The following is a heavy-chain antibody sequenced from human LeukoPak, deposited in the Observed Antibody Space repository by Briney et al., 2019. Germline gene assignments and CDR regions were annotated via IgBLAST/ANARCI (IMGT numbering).Heavy chain of an antibody. D-gene: IGHD3-3*01. J-gene: IGHJ6*03. V-gene: IGHV3-23*01. CDR2: LSGSGTTT. CDR3: ARHLGPPSFLFCYMDV. CDR1: EFTFSRYA. Sequence: GGSLRLSCEASEFTFSRYAMSWIRQAPGTGLEWVSTLSGSGTTTYYADSVKGRFTTSRDNSKNTLYLQMNNLRADDTAVYYCARHLGPPSFLFCYMDVWGKGTSVVVSS.